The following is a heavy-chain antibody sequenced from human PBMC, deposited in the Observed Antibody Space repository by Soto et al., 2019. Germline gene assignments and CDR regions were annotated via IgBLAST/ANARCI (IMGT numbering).Heavy chain of an antibody. D-gene: IGHD3-22*01. CDR1: GYTFTSYY. CDR2: ISPSGGST. V-gene: IGHV1-46*01. Sequence: GASVKVSCKASGYTFTSYYMHWVRQAPGQGLEWMGIISPSGGSTSYAQKFQGRVTMTRDTSTSTVYMELSSLRSEDTAVYYCARDSSGYYGKTPRMAFDIWGQGTMVTVSS. CDR3: ARDSSGYYGKTPRMAFDI. J-gene: IGHJ3*02.